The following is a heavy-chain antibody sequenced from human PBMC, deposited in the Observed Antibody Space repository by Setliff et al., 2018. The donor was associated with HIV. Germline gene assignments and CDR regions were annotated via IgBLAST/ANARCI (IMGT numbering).Heavy chain of an antibody. CDR1: GGSISSGGYY. CDR3: ARDSTDGSGFPWPPSF. J-gene: IGHJ4*02. Sequence: KPSETLSLTCTVSGGSISSGGYYWSWIRQHPGKGLEWIGYMYHSGSTHYNPSLKSRVTISVDTSEKQLSLKLSSVTAADTAVYYCARDSTDGSGFPWPPSFWGQGTLVTVSS. D-gene: IGHD3-22*01. V-gene: IGHV4-31*03. CDR2: MYHSGST.